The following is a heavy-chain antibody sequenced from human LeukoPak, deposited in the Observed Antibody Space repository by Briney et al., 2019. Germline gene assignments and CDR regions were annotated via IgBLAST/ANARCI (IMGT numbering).Heavy chain of an antibody. J-gene: IGHJ4*02. V-gene: IGHV5-51*01. Sequence: GESLKISCKGSGYSFTSYWIGWVRQMPGKGLEWMGIIYPGDSDTRYSPSFQGQVTISADKSISTAYLQWSSLKASDTAMYYCARPMEAYCGGDCCSPPGYWGQGTLVTVSS. CDR3: ARPMEAYCGGDCCSPPGY. CDR2: IYPGDSDT. CDR1: GYSFTSYW. D-gene: IGHD2-21*02.